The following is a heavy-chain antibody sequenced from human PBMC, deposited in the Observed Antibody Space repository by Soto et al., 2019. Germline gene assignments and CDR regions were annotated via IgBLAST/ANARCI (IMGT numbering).Heavy chain of an antibody. V-gene: IGHV3-30*03. Sequence: QVQLVESGGGVVQPGRSLRLSCAASGFTFSSYGMHWVRQAPGKGLEWVAVISYDGSNKYYADSVKGRFTISRDNSKSTLYRKVNSLRAEDRAVDYCARVGSGSYRDAFDIWGQGTMVTVSS. CDR1: GFTFSSYG. CDR3: ARVGSGSYRDAFDI. CDR2: ISYDGSNK. J-gene: IGHJ3*02. D-gene: IGHD3-10*01.